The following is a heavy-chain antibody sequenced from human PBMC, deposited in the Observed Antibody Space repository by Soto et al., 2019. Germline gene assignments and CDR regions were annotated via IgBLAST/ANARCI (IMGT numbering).Heavy chain of an antibody. CDR2: ISAYNGNT. Sequence: QVQLVQSGAEVKKPGASVKVSCKASGYTFTNYGITWVRQAPGQGLEWMGWISAYNGNTKYAQKLQGRVTMTTDTATSTADMELRSLRSDDTAVYYCATVVPSATLDYWGQGTLVPVSS. D-gene: IGHD2-2*01. J-gene: IGHJ4*02. CDR3: ATVVPSATLDY. CDR1: GYTFTNYG. V-gene: IGHV1-18*01.